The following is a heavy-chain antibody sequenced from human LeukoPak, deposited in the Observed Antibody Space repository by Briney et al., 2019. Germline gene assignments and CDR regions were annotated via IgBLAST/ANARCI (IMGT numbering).Heavy chain of an antibody. CDR1: GLAFSSYA. V-gene: IGHV3-23*01. J-gene: IGHJ4*02. D-gene: IGHD3-3*01. Sequence: GGSLRLSCAASGLAFSSYAMSWVRQAPGKGLEWVSTISVASNTFYADSVKGRFTISRDNSRNTVYLQMTGLRADDTAVYYCADYGVSGVRNNFYWGQGTLVTVSS. CDR2: ISVASNT. CDR3: ADYGVSGVRNNFY.